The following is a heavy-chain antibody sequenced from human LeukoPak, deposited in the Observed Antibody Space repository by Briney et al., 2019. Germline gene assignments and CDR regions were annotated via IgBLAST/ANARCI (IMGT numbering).Heavy chain of an antibody. CDR1: GFTFGDYI. D-gene: IGHD2-8*02. CDR3: SSRRHCSGAACFQGLDY. V-gene: IGHV3-49*04. J-gene: IGHJ4*02. CDR2: IRSKPYGETT. Sequence: GSLRLPCATSGFTFGDYIMSWVRQAPGKGLEWVGFIRSKPYGETTDYAASVKGRFTISRDDSKSIAYLQMDSLKAEDTAVYYCSSRRHCSGAACFQGLDYWGQGTLVTVSS.